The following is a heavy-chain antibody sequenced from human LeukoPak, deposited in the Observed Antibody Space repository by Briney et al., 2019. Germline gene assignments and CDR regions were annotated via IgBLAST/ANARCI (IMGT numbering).Heavy chain of an antibody. CDR3: AKAPTYCRGRSCYSAEYYFDY. J-gene: IGHJ4*02. Sequence: NPGGSLRLSCAASGFTFSSYGLHWVRQAPGKALEWVTLISYDGTNKYYADSVKGRFTISRDNSKNTLYLQMNGLRAEDTAVYYCAKAPTYCRGRSCYSAEYYFDYWGQGTLVTVSS. D-gene: IGHD2-15*01. CDR1: GFTFSSYG. CDR2: ISYDGTNK. V-gene: IGHV3-30*18.